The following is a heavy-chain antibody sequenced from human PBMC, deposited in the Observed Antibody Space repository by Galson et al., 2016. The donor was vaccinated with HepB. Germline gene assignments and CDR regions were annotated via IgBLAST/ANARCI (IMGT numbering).Heavy chain of an antibody. V-gene: IGHV4-39*07. CDR1: GDSISNTYYY. D-gene: IGHD3-16*01. CDR2: INYSGST. Sequence: SETLSLTCSVSGDSISNTYYYWGWIRQTPGKGLAWMGSINYSGSTYYNPSLKSRLTMSQDTSKNQPYMKLYSVTAADTALYYCARLGGAYTRGGMDVWGQGITVTVSS. J-gene: IGHJ6*02. CDR3: ARLGGAYTRGGMDV.